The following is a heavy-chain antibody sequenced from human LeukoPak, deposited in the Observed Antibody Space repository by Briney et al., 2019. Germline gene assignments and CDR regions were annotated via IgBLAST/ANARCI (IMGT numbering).Heavy chain of an antibody. V-gene: IGHV1-69*06. CDR1: GGTFSSYA. CDR3: ARDSKYYYDSSGYSFDY. Sequence: ASVKVSCKASGGTFSSYAISWVRQAPGQGLEWMGRITPIFGTANYAQKFQGRVTITADKSTSTAYMELSSLRSEDTAVYYCARDSKYYYDSSGYSFDYWGQGTLVTVSS. CDR2: ITPIFGTA. D-gene: IGHD3-22*01. J-gene: IGHJ4*02.